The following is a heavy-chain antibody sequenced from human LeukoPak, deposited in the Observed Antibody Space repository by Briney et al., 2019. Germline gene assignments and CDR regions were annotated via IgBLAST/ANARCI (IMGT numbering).Heavy chain of an antibody. CDR2: ISGSGGST. V-gene: IGHV3-23*01. CDR1: GFTFSSYA. CDR3: ARDGSPKYAPDAFDI. Sequence: PGGSLRLSCAASGFTFSSYAMSWVRQAPGKGLEWVSAISGSGGSTYYADSVKGRFTISRDNAKNSLYLQMNSLRAEDTAVYYCARDGSPKYAPDAFDIWGQGTMVTVSS. J-gene: IGHJ3*02.